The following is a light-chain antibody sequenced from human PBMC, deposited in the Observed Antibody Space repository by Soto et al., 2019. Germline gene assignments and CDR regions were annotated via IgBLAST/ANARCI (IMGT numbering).Light chain of an antibody. Sequence: EIVLTQSPGTLSLSPGERATLSCRASQSVSSSYLAWYQQKPGQAPKVLIYGVSTRATGIPDRFSGSGSGTDFTLTISRLEPEDFAVYYCQQYDYSQYTFGQGTKLDIK. V-gene: IGKV3-20*01. J-gene: IGKJ2*01. CDR2: GVS. CDR3: QQYDYSQYT. CDR1: QSVSSSY.